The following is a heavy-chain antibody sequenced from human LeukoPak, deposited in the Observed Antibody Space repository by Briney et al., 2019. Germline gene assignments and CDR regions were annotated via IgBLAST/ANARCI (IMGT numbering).Heavy chain of an antibody. CDR2: ISYDGSSK. J-gene: IGHJ4*02. CDR3: AKDVKYNWNYIDY. D-gene: IGHD1-20*01. V-gene: IGHV3-30*18. CDR1: GFSFSSYG. Sequence: PGGSLRLSCVVSGFSFSSYGMHWVRQAPGKGLEWVAVISYDGSSKYYADSVKGRFTISRDNSKNTLYLQMNSLRAEDTAPYYCAKDVKYNWNYIDYWGQGALVTVSS.